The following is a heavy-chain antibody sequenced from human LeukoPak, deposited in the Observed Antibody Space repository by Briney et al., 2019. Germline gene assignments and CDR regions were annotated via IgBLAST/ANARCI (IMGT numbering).Heavy chain of an antibody. J-gene: IGHJ3*02. Sequence: AGGSLRLSCAASGFTFSSYSMNWVRQAPGKGLEWVSSISSSSSYIYYADSVKGRFTISRDNGKNSLYLQMNSLRVEDTAVYYCARAKRNGFDIWGQGTMVTVSS. CDR1: GFTFSSYS. V-gene: IGHV3-21*01. CDR3: ARAKRNGFDI. CDR2: ISSSSSYI.